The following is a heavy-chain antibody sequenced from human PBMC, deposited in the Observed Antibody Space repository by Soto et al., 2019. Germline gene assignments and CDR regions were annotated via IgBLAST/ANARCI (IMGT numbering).Heavy chain of an antibody. CDR3: ATDPAYDEAIDY. J-gene: IGHJ4*02. V-gene: IGHV3-33*01. CDR2: IWHDGSNK. D-gene: IGHD1-1*01. CDR1: GLTFNKYG. Sequence: QVQLVESGGGVIQRGRSLRLSCAASGLTFNKYGMHWVRQAPGKGLEWVAVIWHDGSNKDYADSVKGRFTVSRDNSKNTLYLQMNSLRAEDTAVYYCATDPAYDEAIDYWGQGTLVTVSS.